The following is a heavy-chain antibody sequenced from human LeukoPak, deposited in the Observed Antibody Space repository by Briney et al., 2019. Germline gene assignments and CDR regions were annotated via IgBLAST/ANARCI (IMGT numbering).Heavy chain of an antibody. CDR1: GGSISSRTYY. J-gene: IGHJ3*02. CDR2: FYDSGRT. Sequence: SDPLSLTRTVSGGSISSRTYYWDRLRPPPGKGLEWIGNFYDSGRTWYHPSLKSRLTISEDTSKNLFSLKLTSLTAADMAVYYCAGHSRPVYGDYENAFYIWGQGTMATVSS. V-gene: IGHV4-39*01. D-gene: IGHD5-12*01. CDR3: AGHSRPVYGDYENAFYI.